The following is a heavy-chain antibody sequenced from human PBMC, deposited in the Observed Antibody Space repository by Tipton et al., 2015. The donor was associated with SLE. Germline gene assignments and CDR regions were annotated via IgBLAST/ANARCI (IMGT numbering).Heavy chain of an antibody. V-gene: IGHV4-34*01. CDR2: IKHSGST. Sequence: TLSLTCAVYGGSFSGYYWSWIRQPPGKGLVWIGEIKHSGSTNYNPSLKSRVTISVDTSKNQFSLKLSSVTAADTAVYYCARGIRIVGATHDAFDIWGQGTMVTVSS. CDR1: GGSFSGYY. CDR3: ARGIRIVGATHDAFDI. D-gene: IGHD1-26*01. J-gene: IGHJ3*02.